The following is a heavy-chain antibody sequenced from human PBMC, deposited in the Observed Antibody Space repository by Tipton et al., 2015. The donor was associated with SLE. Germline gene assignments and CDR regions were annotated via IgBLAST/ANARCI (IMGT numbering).Heavy chain of an antibody. CDR2: IYSTGST. CDR3: AREHRGYSNSLGY. D-gene: IGHD6-13*01. V-gene: IGHV4-61*02. Sequence: TLSLTCNVSGVSISSINYYWSWIRQPAGKALEWIGRIYSTGSTNYNPSFQTRVTISVDTSKNQFSLKLSSVTAADTAIYYCAREHRGYSNSLGYWGQGALVTVSS. J-gene: IGHJ1*01. CDR1: GVSISSINYY.